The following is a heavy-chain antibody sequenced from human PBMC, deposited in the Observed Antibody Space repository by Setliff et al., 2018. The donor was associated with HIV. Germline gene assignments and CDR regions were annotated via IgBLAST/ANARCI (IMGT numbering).Heavy chain of an antibody. V-gene: IGHV4-4*08. CDR1: GGSISSYY. CDR2: IYTSGST. Sequence: SETLSLTCTVSGGSISSYYWSWIRQPPGKGLEWIGYIYTSGSTNYNPSLKSRVTISVDTSKNQFSLKLSSVTAADTAVYYCAREDIAVASAVDIWGQGTMVNVS. J-gene: IGHJ3*02. CDR3: AREDIAVASAVDI. D-gene: IGHD6-19*01.